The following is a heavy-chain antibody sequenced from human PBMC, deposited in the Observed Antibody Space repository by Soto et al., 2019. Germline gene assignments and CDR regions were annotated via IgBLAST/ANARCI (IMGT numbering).Heavy chain of an antibody. CDR1: GGTFSSYA. CDR2: IIPIFGTA. Sequence: ASEKVSCKASGGTFSSYAISWVRQAPGQGLEWMGGIIPIFGTANYAQKFQGRVTITADESTSTAYMELSSLRSEDTAVYYCAGEMEQLVPVLNYWGQGTLVTVSS. CDR3: AGEMEQLVPVLNY. D-gene: IGHD6-6*01. J-gene: IGHJ4*02. V-gene: IGHV1-69*13.